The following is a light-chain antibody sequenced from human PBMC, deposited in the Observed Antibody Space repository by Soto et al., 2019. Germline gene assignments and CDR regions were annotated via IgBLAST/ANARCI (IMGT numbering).Light chain of an antibody. Sequence: QSVLTQPPSASGTPGQRVTISCSGSSSNIGSNYVSWYQQLPGTAPKVLIYTHNQRPSGVPDRFSGSKSGTSASLAISGLRSEDEADYYCAAWDDSLTAVIFGGGTKLTVL. CDR1: SSNIGSNY. V-gene: IGLV1-47*01. CDR3: AAWDDSLTAVI. CDR2: THN. J-gene: IGLJ2*01.